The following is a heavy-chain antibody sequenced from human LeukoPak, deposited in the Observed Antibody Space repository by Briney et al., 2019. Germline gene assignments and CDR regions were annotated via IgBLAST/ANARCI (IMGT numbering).Heavy chain of an antibody. Sequence: PGGSLRLSCAASGFTFSSYSMNWVRQAPGKGLEWVSSISSSSSYIYYADSVKGRFTISRDNAKNSLYLQMNSLRAEDTAVYYYARDRNDILAGYYRNFDYWGQGTLVTVSS. CDR1: GFTFSSYS. J-gene: IGHJ4*02. CDR2: ISSSSSYI. V-gene: IGHV3-21*01. CDR3: ARDRNDILAGYYRNFDY. D-gene: IGHD3-9*01.